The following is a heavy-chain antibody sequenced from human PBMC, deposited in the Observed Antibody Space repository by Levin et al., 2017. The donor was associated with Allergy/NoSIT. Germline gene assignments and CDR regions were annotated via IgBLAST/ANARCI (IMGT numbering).Heavy chain of an antibody. Sequence: ASVKVSCKASGYTFTSYGISWVRQAPGQGLEWMGWISAYNGNTNYAQKLQGRVTMTTDTSTSTAYMELRSLRSDDTAVYYCARGGSMIVVVLPFDPWGQGTLVTVSS. CDR2: ISAYNGNT. D-gene: IGHD3-22*01. CDR1: GYTFTSYG. V-gene: IGHV1-18*01. J-gene: IGHJ5*02. CDR3: ARGGSMIVVVLPFDP.